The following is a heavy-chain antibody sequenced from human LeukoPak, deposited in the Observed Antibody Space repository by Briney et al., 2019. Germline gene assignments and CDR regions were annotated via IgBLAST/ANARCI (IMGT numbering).Heavy chain of an antibody. CDR2: INPNSGGT. D-gene: IGHD3-10*01. Sequence: GASVKVSCMDSGYTFTGYYMHWVRQAPGQGLEWMGRINPNSGGTNYAQRFQGRVTMTRDTSISTAYMELSRLRSDDTAVYYCARDYYGSGSYLPFDYWGQGTLVTVSS. V-gene: IGHV1-2*06. CDR1: GYTFTGYY. CDR3: ARDYYGSGSYLPFDY. J-gene: IGHJ4*02.